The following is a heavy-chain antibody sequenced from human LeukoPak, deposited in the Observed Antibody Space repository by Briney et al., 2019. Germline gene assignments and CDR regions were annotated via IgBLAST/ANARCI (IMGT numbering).Heavy chain of an antibody. CDR3: ARHHYYDTSDYYGYYFDY. Sequence: GESLKISCKGSAYTFTTYWIGRVRQMPGKGLEWMGIIYPGDSDTRYSPSFQGQVTISADKSINTAYLQWSSLKASDTAMYYCARHHYYDTSDYYGYYFDYWGQGTLVTVSS. CDR2: IYPGDSDT. V-gene: IGHV5-51*01. CDR1: AYTFTTYW. J-gene: IGHJ4*02. D-gene: IGHD3-22*01.